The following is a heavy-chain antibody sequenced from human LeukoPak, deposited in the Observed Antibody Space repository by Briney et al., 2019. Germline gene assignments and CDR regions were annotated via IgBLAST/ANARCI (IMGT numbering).Heavy chain of an antibody. V-gene: IGHV4-30-4*01. CDR1: GGSISSGDYY. D-gene: IGHD3-10*01. CDR3: ARLWFGELGGGDY. CDR2: IYYSGST. Sequence: SQTLSLTCTVSGGSISSGDYYWSWIRQPPGKGLEWIGYIYYSGSTYYNPSLKSRVTISVDTSKNQFSLKLSSVTAADTAVYYCARLWFGELGGGDYWGRGTLVTVSS. J-gene: IGHJ4*02.